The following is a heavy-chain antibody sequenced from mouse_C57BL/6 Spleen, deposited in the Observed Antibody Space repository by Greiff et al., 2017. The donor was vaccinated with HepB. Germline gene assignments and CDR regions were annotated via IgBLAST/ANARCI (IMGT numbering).Heavy chain of an antibody. CDR1: GFTFSSYA. CDR2: ISDGGSYT. D-gene: IGHD1-1*01. Sequence: EVQVVESGGGLVKPGGSLKLSCAASGFTFSSYAMSWVRQTPEKRLEWVATISDGGSYTYYPDNVKGRFTISRDNAKNNLYLQMSHLKSEDTAMYYCARDPYYGSSSAWFAYWGQGTLVTVSA. V-gene: IGHV5-4*01. CDR3: ARDPYYGSSSAWFAY. J-gene: IGHJ3*01.